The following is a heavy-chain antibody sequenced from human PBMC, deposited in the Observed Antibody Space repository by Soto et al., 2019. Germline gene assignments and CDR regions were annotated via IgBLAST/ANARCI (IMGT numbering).Heavy chain of an antibody. CDR2: ISYDGSNK. CDR3: AKSVRITMVRGVPGMDV. Sequence: GGSLRLSCAASGFTFSSYGMHWVRQAPGKGLEWVAVISYDGSNKYYADSVKGRFTISRDNSKNTLYLQMNSLRAEDTAVYYCAKSVRITMVRGVPGMDVWGQGNTVTVSS. CDR1: GFTFSSYG. J-gene: IGHJ6*02. V-gene: IGHV3-30*18. D-gene: IGHD3-10*01.